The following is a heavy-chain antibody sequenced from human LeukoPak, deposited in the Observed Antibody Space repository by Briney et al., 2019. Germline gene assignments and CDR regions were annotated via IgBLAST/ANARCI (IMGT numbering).Heavy chain of an antibody. CDR2: INPTSTSI. V-gene: IGHV3-21*04. CDR3: ARATLDN. CDR1: GFTFSDYS. Sequence: GGSLRLSCAASGFTFSDYSINWVRPAPGKGLEWVSSINPTSTSIYYADAVKGRFTISRDNSKNTVYLQMNSLRVDDTAVYYCARATLDNWGQGTLVTVSS. J-gene: IGHJ4*02.